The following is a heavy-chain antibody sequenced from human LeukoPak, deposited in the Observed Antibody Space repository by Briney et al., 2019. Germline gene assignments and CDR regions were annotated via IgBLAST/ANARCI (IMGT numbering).Heavy chain of an antibody. V-gene: IGHV3-53*01. D-gene: IGHD5-12*01. CDR1: GFTVSSNY. CDR3: ARDSGYDLYYFDY. Sequence: PGGSPRLSCAASGFTVSSNYMSWVRQAPGTGLEWVSVIYSGGSTYYADSVKGRFTISRDNSKNTLYLQMNSLRAEDTAVYYCARDSGYDLYYFDYWGQGTLVTVSS. CDR2: IYSGGST. J-gene: IGHJ4*02.